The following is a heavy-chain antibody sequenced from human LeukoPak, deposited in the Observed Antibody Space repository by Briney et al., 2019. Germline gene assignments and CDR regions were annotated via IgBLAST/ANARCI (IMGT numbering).Heavy chain of an antibody. D-gene: IGHD4-17*01. Sequence: PSETLSLTCTVSGDSISSHYWSWIRQPPGQGLEWIGYIYYSGSTKYNPSLKSRVTRSVDTSKNQFSLKLSSVTAADTAVYYCARGGTTVTPGLLWFDPWGQGTLVTVSS. CDR1: GDSISSHY. CDR3: ARGGTTVTPGLLWFDP. CDR2: IYYSGST. J-gene: IGHJ5*02. V-gene: IGHV4-59*11.